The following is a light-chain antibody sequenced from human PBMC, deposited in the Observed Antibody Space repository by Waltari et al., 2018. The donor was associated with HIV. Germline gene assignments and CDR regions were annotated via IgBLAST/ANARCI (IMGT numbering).Light chain of an antibody. CDR1: QGISSW. Sequence: DVQMTQSPSSVSASVGDRIPITCRASQGISSWLAWYQQKPGEAPKLLIYATSGLQTGVPSRFRGSGFGTEFTLTISSLQPEDFATYYCQQANSFPLTFGGGTKVEIK. CDR2: ATS. CDR3: QQANSFPLT. V-gene: IGKV1D-12*01. J-gene: IGKJ4*01.